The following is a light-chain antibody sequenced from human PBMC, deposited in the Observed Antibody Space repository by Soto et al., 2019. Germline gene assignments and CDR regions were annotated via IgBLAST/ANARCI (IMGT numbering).Light chain of an antibody. Sequence: QSVLTQPPSVSAAPGQKVTMSCSGSGSNIGNNYVSWYQQLPGTAPKLLIYDNNKRPSGIPDRFSGSKSGTSPTLGITGLQTGDEADYYCGTWDSSLSAFVFGIGTKVTVL. CDR2: DNN. CDR1: GSNIGNNY. V-gene: IGLV1-51*01. CDR3: GTWDSSLSAFV. J-gene: IGLJ1*01.